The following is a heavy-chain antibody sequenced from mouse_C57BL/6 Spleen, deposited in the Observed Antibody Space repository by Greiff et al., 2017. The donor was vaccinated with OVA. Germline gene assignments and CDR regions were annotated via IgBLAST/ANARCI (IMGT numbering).Heavy chain of an antibody. CDR2: ISYDGSN. V-gene: IGHV3-6*01. CDR3: ARDYYDYERFAY. J-gene: IGHJ3*01. D-gene: IGHD2-4*01. CDR1: GYSITSGYY. Sequence: EVQLQQSGPGLVKPSQSLSLTCSVTGYSITSGYYWNWIRQFPGNKLEWMGYISYDGSNNYNPSLKNRISITRDTSKNQFFLKLNSVTTEDTATYYCARDYYDYERFAYWGQGTLVTVSA.